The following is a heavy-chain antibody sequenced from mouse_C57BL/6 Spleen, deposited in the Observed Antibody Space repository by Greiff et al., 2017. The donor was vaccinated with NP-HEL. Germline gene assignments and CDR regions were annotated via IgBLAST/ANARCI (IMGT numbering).Heavy chain of an antibody. J-gene: IGHJ2*01. CDR2: IFPRSGNT. D-gene: IGHD2-4*01. CDR1: GYTFTSYG. Sequence: QVQLKESGAELARPGASVKLSCKASGYTFTSYGISWVKQRTGQGLEWIGEIFPRSGNTYYNEKFKGKATLTADKSSSTAYMELRSLTSEDSAVYVCASSGDYDRGLDYWGQGTTLTVSS. CDR3: ASSGDYDRGLDY. V-gene: IGHV1-81*01.